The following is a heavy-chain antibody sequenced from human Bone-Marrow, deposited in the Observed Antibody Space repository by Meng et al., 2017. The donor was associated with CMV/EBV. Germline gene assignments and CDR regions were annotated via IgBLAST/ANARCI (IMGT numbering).Heavy chain of an antibody. Sequence: QLVQHGSDERTSGVTVIVSCNTSVYTFTSSDVHCVRQAPDHGLEWMGWMKPTSGTTGYLQKFQDSATMTRNTSISNVYMELSSVTSEDTAIYYCERFASGCSDYWGQGTLVTVSS. CDR2: MKPTSGTT. J-gene: IGHJ4*02. V-gene: IGHV1-8*01. CDR3: ERFASGCSDY. CDR1: VYTFTSSD. D-gene: IGHD3-10*01.